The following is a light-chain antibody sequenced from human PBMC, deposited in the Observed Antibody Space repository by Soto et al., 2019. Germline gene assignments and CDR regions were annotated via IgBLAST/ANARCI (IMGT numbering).Light chain of an antibody. Sequence: DLQMTPSPSSLSASVGDRVTITCRASQSLSSYLNWYQQKPGKAPKLLIYAASSLQSGVPSRFSGSGSGKDFTLAISSLQPEDFATYYCQQSYSTPKSCGQGTKLEIK. CDR2: AAS. V-gene: IGKV1-39*01. CDR3: QQSYSTPKS. J-gene: IGKJ2*01. CDR1: QSLSSY.